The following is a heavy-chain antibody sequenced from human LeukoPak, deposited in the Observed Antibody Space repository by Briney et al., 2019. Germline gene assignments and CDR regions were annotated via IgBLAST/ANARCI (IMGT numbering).Heavy chain of an antibody. D-gene: IGHD6-13*01. V-gene: IGHV4-59*08. J-gene: IGHJ5*02. CDR1: GGSISSYY. Sequence: SETLSLTCTVSGGSISSYYWSWIRQPPGKGREWIGYIYCSGSNNYNPSLKSRVTISVDTSKNQFSLKLSSVTAGDTAVYYCARHNIAAALNWFDPWGQGTLVTVSS. CDR3: ARHNIAAALNWFDP. CDR2: IYCSGSN.